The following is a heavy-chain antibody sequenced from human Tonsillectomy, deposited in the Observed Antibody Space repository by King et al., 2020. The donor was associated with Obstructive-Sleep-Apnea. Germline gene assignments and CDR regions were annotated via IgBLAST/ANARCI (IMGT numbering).Heavy chain of an antibody. J-gene: IGHJ6*02. CDR3: ARALLLRFLEWFGMDV. CDR1: GFTFSSYA. V-gene: IGHV3-30*04. D-gene: IGHD3-3*01. Sequence: VQLVESGGGVVQPGRSLRLSCAASGFTFSSYAMHWVRQAPGKGLAWVAVVSYDGTNKYYADSVTGRFTIPRDNSKNTLYLQMNGLRAEDTAVYYCARALLLRFLEWFGMDVWGQGTTVTVSS. CDR2: VSYDGTNK.